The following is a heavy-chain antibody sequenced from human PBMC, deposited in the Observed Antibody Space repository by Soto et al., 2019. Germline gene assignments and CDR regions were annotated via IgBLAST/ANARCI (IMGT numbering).Heavy chain of an antibody. D-gene: IGHD6-19*01. CDR2: ISYDGSNK. V-gene: IGHV3-30*18. Sequence: VQLVESGGGVVQPGRSLRLSCAASGFTFSSYGMHWVRQAPGKGLEWVAVISYDGSNKYYADSVKGRFTISRDNSKNTLYLQMNSLRAEDTAVYYCAKDLRSGWYYFDYWGQGTLVTVSS. J-gene: IGHJ4*02. CDR3: AKDLRSGWYYFDY. CDR1: GFTFSSYG.